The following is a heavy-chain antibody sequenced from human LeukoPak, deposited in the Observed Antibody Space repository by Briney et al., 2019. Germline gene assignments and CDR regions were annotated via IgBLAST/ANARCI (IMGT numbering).Heavy chain of an antibody. CDR2: IYYTGST. D-gene: IGHD6-13*01. CDR1: GGSISTYY. J-gene: IGHJ4*02. V-gene: IGHV4-59*01. Sequence: SETLSLTCTVSGGSISTYYWSWIRQPPGKGLEWIGNIYYTGSTNYNPSLKSRVTISVDTSKNQFSLKLSSVTAADTAVYYCARGVYIAAAQYGYWGQGTLVTVSS. CDR3: ARGVYIAAAQYGY.